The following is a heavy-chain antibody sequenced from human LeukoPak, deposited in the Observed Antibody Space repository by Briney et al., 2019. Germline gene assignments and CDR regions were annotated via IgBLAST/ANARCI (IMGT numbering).Heavy chain of an antibody. J-gene: IGHJ4*02. V-gene: IGHV3-21*01. CDR3: ARTMVRGVNPFDY. CDR1: GFTFSSHS. Sequence: GGSLRLSCAAFGFTFSSHSMNWVRQAPGKGLEWVSSISSSSSYIYYADSVKGRFTISRDNAKNSLYLQMNSLRAEDTAVYYCARTMVRGVNPFDYWGQGTLVTVSS. CDR2: ISSSSSYI. D-gene: IGHD3-10*01.